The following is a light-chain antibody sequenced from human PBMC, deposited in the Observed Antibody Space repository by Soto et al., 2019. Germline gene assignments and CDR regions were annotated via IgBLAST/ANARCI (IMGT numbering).Light chain of an antibody. CDR2: GNT. J-gene: IGLJ1*01. V-gene: IGLV1-44*01. CDR3: PAFDSSLGGHV. Sequence: QSVLTQPPSASGTPGQRVTISCSGSSSNIGSNTVNWYQQLPGTAPKLLIYGNTQRPSGVPDLFSGSKSGTSASLAISGLHSEDEADYYCPAFDSSLGGHVFGTGTKVTVL. CDR1: SSNIGSNT.